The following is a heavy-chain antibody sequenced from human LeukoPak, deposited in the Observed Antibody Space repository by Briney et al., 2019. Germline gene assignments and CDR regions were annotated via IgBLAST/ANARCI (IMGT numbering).Heavy chain of an antibody. D-gene: IGHD2-2*01. J-gene: IGHJ4*02. CDR2: ISAYNGNT. Sequence: ASVKVSCKASGGTFSSYAISWVRQAPGQGLEWMGWISAYNGNTNYAQKLQGRVTMTTDTSTSTAYMELRSLRSDDTAVYYCASGGGYCSSTSCYPFDYWGQGTLVTVSS. CDR3: ASGGGYCSSTSCYPFDY. V-gene: IGHV1-18*01. CDR1: GGTFSSYA.